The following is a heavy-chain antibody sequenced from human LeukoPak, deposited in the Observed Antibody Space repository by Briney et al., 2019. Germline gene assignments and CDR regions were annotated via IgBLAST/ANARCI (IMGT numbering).Heavy chain of an antibody. CDR3: ARGRPSWAGRWELIPLDY. CDR2: IIPIFGTA. J-gene: IGHJ4*02. D-gene: IGHD1-26*01. V-gene: IGHV1-69*01. CDR1: GGTFSSYA. Sequence: SVKVSCKASGGTFSSYAISWVRQAPGQGLEWMGGIIPIFGTANYAQKFQGRVTITADESTSTAYMELSSLRSEDTAVYYCARGRPSWAGRWELIPLDYWGQGTPVTVSS.